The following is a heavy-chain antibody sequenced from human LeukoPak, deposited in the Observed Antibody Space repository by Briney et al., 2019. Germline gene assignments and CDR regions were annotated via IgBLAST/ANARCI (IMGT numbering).Heavy chain of an antibody. V-gene: IGHV3-74*01. D-gene: IGHD3-10*01. J-gene: IGHJ6*03. CDR2: INSDGSST. CDR1: GFTFSSYW. Sequence: GGSLRLSCAASGFTFSSYWMHWVRQAPGKGLVWVSRINSDGSSTSYADSVKGRFTISRYNAKNTLYLQMNSLRAEDTAVYYCARDQYYGSGSYGYYYYMDVWGKGTTVTISS. CDR3: ARDQYYGSGSYGYYYYMDV.